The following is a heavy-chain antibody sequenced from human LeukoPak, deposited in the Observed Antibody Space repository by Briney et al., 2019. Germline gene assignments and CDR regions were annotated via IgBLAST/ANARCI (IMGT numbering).Heavy chain of an antibody. Sequence: AGGSLRLSCAASGFTFSNYWMPWVRQTPGEGLVCVSLIKGDGSSTTYADSVKGRFTISRDNAKNTVYLQMNSLRAEDTAVYYCARGNYHAMDVWGQGTTVTVSS. J-gene: IGHJ6*02. CDR2: IKGDGSST. CDR3: ARGNYHAMDV. CDR1: GFTFSNYW. V-gene: IGHV3-74*01.